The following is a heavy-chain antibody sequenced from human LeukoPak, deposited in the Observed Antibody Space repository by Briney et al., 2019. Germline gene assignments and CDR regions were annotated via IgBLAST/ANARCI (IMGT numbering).Heavy chain of an antibody. CDR2: IYYSGST. J-gene: IGHJ4*02. D-gene: IGHD3-22*01. Sequence: PSETLSLTCTVSGGSISSYYWSWIRQPPGKGLEWIGYIYYSGSTNYNPSLKSRVTISVDTSKNQFSLKLSSVTVADTAVYYCARCDSSGYREFDYWGQGTLVTVSS. CDR1: GGSISSYY. V-gene: IGHV4-59*01. CDR3: ARCDSSGYREFDY.